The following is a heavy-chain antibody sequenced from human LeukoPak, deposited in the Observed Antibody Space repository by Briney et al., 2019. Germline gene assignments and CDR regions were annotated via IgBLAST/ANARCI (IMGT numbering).Heavy chain of an antibody. V-gene: IGHV1-2*02. CDR3: PRTAVAGTGREYYYYYYGMDV. D-gene: IGHD6-19*01. CDR2: INPKSGGT. Sequence: ASVKVSCKASGYTFTGYYMHWVRHAPGQGLEWMGWINPKSGGTNYAQKFQGRVTMTRDTSISTAYMELSRLRSDDTAVYYCPRTAVAGTGREYYYYYYGMDVWGQGTTVTVSS. CDR1: GYTFTGYY. J-gene: IGHJ6*02.